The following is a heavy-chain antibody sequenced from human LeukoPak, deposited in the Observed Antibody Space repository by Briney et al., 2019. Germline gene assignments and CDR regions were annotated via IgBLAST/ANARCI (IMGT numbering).Heavy chain of an antibody. CDR3: ASQTGHSSGWSWPKSDY. Sequence: SETLSLTCAVSGYSISSGYYWGWIRQPPGKGLEWIGSIYHSGSTYYNPSLKSRVTISVDTSKNQFSLKLSPVTAADTAVYYCASQTGHSSGWSWPKSDYWGKGTLVTVSS. CDR1: GYSISSGYY. V-gene: IGHV4-38-2*01. D-gene: IGHD6-19*01. J-gene: IGHJ4*02. CDR2: IYHSGST.